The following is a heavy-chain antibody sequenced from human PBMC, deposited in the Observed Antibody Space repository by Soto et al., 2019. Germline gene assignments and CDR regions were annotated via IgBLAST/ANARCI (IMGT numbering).Heavy chain of an antibody. J-gene: IGHJ4*02. CDR3: ARGPKWELRRGGKPIAGPVATPFDY. D-gene: IGHD1-26*01. CDR1: GYTFTSYD. Sequence: QVQLVQSGAEVKKPGASVKVSCKASGYTFTSYDINWVRQATGQGLEWMGWMNPNSGNTGYAQKFQGRVTMTRNTSISTSSMELSRLGSEDRAVYSCARGPKWELRRGGKPIAGPVATPFDYWGQVTLVTVSS. V-gene: IGHV1-8*01. CDR2: MNPNSGNT.